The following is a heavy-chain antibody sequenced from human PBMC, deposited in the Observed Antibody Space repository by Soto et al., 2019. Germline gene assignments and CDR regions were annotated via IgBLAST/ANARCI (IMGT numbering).Heavy chain of an antibody. CDR2: IFHNGNT. CDR1: GGSISSSNW. J-gene: IGHJ6*02. D-gene: IGHD3-16*02. CDR3: ASRSHAMDI. V-gene: IGHV4-4*02. Sequence: QVQLQESGPGLVKPSGTLSLTCAVSGGSISSSNWWSWVRQPPGKGLEWIGEIFHNGNTYSNPSLTGRVTMSVDKSKNQFSLNLNSVTAADTAVYYCASRSHAMDIWCQGTTVTVSS.